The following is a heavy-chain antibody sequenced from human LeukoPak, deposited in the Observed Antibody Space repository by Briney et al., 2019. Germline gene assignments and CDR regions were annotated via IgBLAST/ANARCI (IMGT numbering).Heavy chain of an antibody. Sequence: GESLKISCKGSGYSFTSYWISWVRQMPGKGLERMGRIDPSDSYTNYSPSFQGHVTISADKSISTAYLQWSSLKASDTAMYYCARHSSTYYDILTGSSVNWFDPWGQGTLVTVSS. CDR1: GYSFTSYW. D-gene: IGHD3-9*01. J-gene: IGHJ5*02. V-gene: IGHV5-10-1*01. CDR3: ARHSSTYYDILTGSSVNWFDP. CDR2: IDPSDSYT.